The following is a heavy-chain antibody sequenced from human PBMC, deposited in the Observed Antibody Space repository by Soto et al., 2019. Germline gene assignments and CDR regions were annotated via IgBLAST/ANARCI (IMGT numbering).Heavy chain of an antibody. J-gene: IGHJ5*02. CDR3: ARGGYRTLAWFDP. CDR1: GFTFSNAW. V-gene: IGHV3-15*01. Sequence: PGGSLRLSCAASGFTFSNAWMSWVRQAPGKGLEWVGRIKSKTDGETIEYAVPVKGRFIISRDDSKNTLYLQMNSLKTEDTAVYYCARGGYRTLAWFDPWGQGTLVTVSS. D-gene: IGHD5-18*01. CDR2: IKSKTDGETI.